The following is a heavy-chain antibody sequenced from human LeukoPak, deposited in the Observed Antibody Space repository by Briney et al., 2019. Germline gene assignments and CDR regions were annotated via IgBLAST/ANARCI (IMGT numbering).Heavy chain of an antibody. D-gene: IGHD3-10*01. CDR3: ARDTWNYLLDY. CDR1: GFSFSTYW. J-gene: IGHJ4*02. CDR2: IKPDGSRE. Sequence: GGSLRLSCAASGFSFSTYWMTWVRQAPGKGLEWVAHIKPDGSREDYVDSVKGRFTISRDDAKNSLYLQMNNLRVEDTAIYYCARDTWNYLLDYWGQGILVTVSS. V-gene: IGHV3-7*01.